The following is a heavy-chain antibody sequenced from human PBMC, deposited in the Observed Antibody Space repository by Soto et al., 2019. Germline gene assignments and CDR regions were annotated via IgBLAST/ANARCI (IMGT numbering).Heavy chain of an antibody. CDR1: GFSLSTSGVG. V-gene: IGHV2-5*05. D-gene: IGHD3-9*01. J-gene: IGHJ6*02. CDR2: IYWDDLK. CDR3: AHLLRYCHWLFPLADV. Sequence: QITLKESGPTLVKPTQTLTLTCAFSGFSLSTSGVGVGWIRQPPGKALEWLALIYWDDLKRYVPSLKTRLSLTNDTSKNHLLLTRTNVDPVDTATYYCAHLLRYCHWLFPLADVWGQGTTGTVSS.